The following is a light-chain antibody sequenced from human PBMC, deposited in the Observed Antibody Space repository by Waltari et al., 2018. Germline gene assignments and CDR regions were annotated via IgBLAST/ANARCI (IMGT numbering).Light chain of an antibody. V-gene: IGLV1-47*01. Sequence: QSVLTQPPSASGTPGQRVTISCSGSSSNIGSNYVYWYQQLPGTAPKLLIYRNNQLPSGVPDRFAGSKSGTSASLAISGLRCEDEADYYCAAWDDSLSGRVFGTGTKVTVL. CDR2: RNN. CDR3: AAWDDSLSGRV. J-gene: IGLJ1*01. CDR1: SSNIGSNY.